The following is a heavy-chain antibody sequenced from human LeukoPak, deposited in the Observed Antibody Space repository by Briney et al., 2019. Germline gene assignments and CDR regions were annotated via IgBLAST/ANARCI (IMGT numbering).Heavy chain of an antibody. V-gene: IGHV4-61*03. CDR1: GGSVSSPDSY. J-gene: IGHJ5*02. Sequence: SETLSLTCTVSGGSVSSPDSYWSWIRQPPGKGLEWIGNVYYIGTTGYNSSLKTRVTISVDKSKNHFSLEMTSVTAADTAIYFCARNTSSSPWFDPWGQGTLVTVSS. D-gene: IGHD6-6*01. CDR2: VYYIGTT. CDR3: ARNTSSSPWFDP.